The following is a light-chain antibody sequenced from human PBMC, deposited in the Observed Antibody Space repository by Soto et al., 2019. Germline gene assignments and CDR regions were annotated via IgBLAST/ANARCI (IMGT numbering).Light chain of an antibody. V-gene: IGKV2-28*01. CDR2: LGS. Sequence: DIVLTQSPLSLSVTPGEPASISCRSSQSLLHSNGYNYLDWYVQKPGQSPQLLIYLGSNRASGVPDRFSGSGSGPDFTLKIRRVEPEDVGLYYCMQTLQTPLTFGGGTKVDI. CDR1: QSLLHSNGYNY. CDR3: MQTLQTPLT. J-gene: IGKJ4*01.